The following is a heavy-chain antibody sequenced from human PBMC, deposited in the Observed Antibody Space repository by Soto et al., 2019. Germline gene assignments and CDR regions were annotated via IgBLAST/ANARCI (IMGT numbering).Heavy chain of an antibody. CDR2: IYYSGST. Sequence: PSETLSLTCAVSGGPINGYYWSWIRQPPGKGLEYIGYIYYSGSTDYHPSLKSRVTISLDKSNNQFSLRLSSVTAADTAVYYCARHEGAWFYFDYWGQGILVTVSS. D-gene: IGHD3-22*01. V-gene: IGHV4-59*01. CDR1: GGPINGYY. J-gene: IGHJ4*02. CDR3: ARHEGAWFYFDY.